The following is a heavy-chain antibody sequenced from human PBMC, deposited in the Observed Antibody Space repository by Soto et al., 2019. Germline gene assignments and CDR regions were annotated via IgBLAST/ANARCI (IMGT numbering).Heavy chain of an antibody. CDR1: GYTFTSYG. Sequence: ASVKVSCKASGYTFTSYGISWVRQAPGQGLEWMGWISAYNGNTNYAQKLQGRVTMTTDTSTSTAYMELRSLRSDDTAVYYCARDEVTMIVVVLSKYGMDVWGQGTTVTVS. D-gene: IGHD3-22*01. CDR2: ISAYNGNT. CDR3: ARDEVTMIVVVLSKYGMDV. V-gene: IGHV1-18*01. J-gene: IGHJ6*02.